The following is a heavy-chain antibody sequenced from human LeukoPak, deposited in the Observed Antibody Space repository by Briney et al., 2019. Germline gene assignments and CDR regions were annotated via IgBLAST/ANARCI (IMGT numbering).Heavy chain of an antibody. D-gene: IGHD2-2*01. J-gene: IGHJ4*02. CDR2: ISSSSSYI. V-gene: IGHV3-21*01. CDR3: ARLVPGARNFDY. CDR1: GFTFSSYS. Sequence: PGGSLRLSCAASGFTFSSYSTNWVRQAPGKGLEWVSSISSSSSYIYYADSVKGRFTISRDNAKNSLCLQMNSLRAEDTAVYYCARLVPGARNFDYWGQGTLVTVSS.